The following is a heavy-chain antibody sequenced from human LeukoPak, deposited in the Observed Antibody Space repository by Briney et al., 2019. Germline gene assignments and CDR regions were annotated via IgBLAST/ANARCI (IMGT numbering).Heavy chain of an antibody. V-gene: IGHV1-2*02. CDR3: AREGPYYDIPTVLVSPQFDY. J-gene: IGHJ4*02. Sequence: ASVKVSCKASGYTFTGYYMHWVRQAPGQGLEWMGWINPNSGGTNYAQKFQGRVTMTRDTSISTAYMELRRLRSDDTAVYYCAREGPYYDIPTVLVSPQFDYWGQGTLVTVSS. CDR1: GYTFTGYY. D-gene: IGHD3-9*01. CDR2: INPNSGGT.